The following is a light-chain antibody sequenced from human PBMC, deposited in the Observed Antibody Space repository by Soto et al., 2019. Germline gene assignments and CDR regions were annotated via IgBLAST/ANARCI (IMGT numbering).Light chain of an antibody. CDR3: QQYGSSPRT. CDR2: AAS. Sequence: EILWTQSPGTLSLSPGERGTLSCRASQTVSTSYLAWYQQKPGQPPRLLIYAASSRATGIPDRFSGSGSGTDFTLTISRLEPEDFAVYYCQQYGSSPRTFGQGTKVDIK. V-gene: IGKV3-20*01. J-gene: IGKJ1*01. CDR1: QTVSTSY.